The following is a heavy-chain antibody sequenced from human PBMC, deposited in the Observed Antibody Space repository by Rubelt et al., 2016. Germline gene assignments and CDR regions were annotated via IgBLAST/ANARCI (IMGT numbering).Heavy chain of an antibody. CDR2: IWYDGGNK. V-gene: IGHV3-33*01. CDR1: GFTFSNYG. D-gene: IGHD5-18*01. CDR3: ARGRGSTYGYEDY. J-gene: IGHJ4*02. Sequence: GRSLRLSCAASGFTFSNYGMHWVRQAPGKGLEWVAIIWYDGGNKYYADSVKGRFTISRDNSKNTLYLQMSSLRADDTAVYYCARGRGSTYGYEDYWGQGTLVTVSS.